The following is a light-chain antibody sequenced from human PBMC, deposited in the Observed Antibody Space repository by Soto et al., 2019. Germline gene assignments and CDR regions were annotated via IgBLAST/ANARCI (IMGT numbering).Light chain of an antibody. V-gene: IGKV3-20*01. CDR3: QQYGSSET. J-gene: IGKJ2*01. CDR2: GAS. CDR1: QSVSSRF. Sequence: EIVLTQSPGTLSLSPGERATLSCRASQSVSSRFLAWYQQKPGQAPRLLMYGASSRATGIPDRFSGTGSGTDFTLTISRLEPEDFAVYYCQQYGSSETFGQGTKLEIK.